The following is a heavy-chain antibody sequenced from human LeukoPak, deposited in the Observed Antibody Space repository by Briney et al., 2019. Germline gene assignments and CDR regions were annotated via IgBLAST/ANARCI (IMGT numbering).Heavy chain of an antibody. CDR1: GGSVTSASNY. D-gene: IGHD3-22*01. J-gene: IGHJ4*02. CDR2: IYYSGST. CDR3: ARGADSSGYYSIFYFDY. Sequence: KPSETLSLTCTVSGGSVTSASNYWNWIRQPPGKGLEWIGYIYYSGSTNYNPSLKSRVTISVDTSKNQFSLKLSSVTAADTAVYYCARGADSSGYYSIFYFDYWGQGTLVTVSS. V-gene: IGHV4-61*01.